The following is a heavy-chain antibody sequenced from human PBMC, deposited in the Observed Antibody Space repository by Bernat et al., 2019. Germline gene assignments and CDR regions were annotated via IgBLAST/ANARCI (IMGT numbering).Heavy chain of an antibody. V-gene: IGHV5-51*01. J-gene: IGHJ5*02. CDR3: ARLTTVLRFLEWHDPPNWFDP. CDR2: IYPGDSDT. D-gene: IGHD3-3*01. CDR1: GYSFTSYW. Sequence: EVQLVQSGAEVKKPGESLKISCKGSGYSFTSYWIGWVRQMPGKGLEWMGIIYPGDSDTRYSPSFQGQVTISADKSISSAYLQWSSLKASDTAMYYCARLTTVLRFLEWHDPPNWFDPWGQGTLVTASS.